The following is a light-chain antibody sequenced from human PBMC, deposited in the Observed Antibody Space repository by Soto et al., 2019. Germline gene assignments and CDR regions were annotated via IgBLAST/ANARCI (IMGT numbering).Light chain of an antibody. CDR3: QQHSNWPPSIT. Sequence: EIVLTQSPATLSLSPGERATLSCGASQSVISYLAWYQQKPGQAPRLLIYDASNRATGIPARFSGSGSGTDFTLTISSLEPEDFAVYYCQQHSNWPPSITFGQGTRLEIK. V-gene: IGKV3-11*01. CDR1: QSVISY. CDR2: DAS. J-gene: IGKJ5*01.